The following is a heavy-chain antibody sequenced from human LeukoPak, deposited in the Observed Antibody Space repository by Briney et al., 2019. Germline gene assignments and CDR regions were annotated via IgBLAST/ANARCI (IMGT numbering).Heavy chain of an antibody. CDR3: ASVSGYDLAKFDY. J-gene: IGHJ4*02. CDR1: GGSSSSGY. D-gene: IGHD5-12*01. V-gene: IGHV4-59*13. CDR2: IYYSGST. Sequence: SGTRSLTCPASGGSSSSGYWSWIRQPPGKGLKWIGYIYYSGSTNYNPSFKSRVTISVDTSKNQFSLKLSYVTAEDTAVYYCASVSGYDLAKFDYWGQGTLVTVSS.